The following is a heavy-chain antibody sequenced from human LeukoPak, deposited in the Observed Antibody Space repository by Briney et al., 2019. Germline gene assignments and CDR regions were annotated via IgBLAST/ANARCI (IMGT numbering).Heavy chain of an antibody. CDR1: GYTFTSDG. J-gene: IGHJ5*02. CDR3: ARMADNYSWFDP. D-gene: IGHD2-15*01. Sequence: ASVKVSCKASGYTFTSDGISWVRQAPGQGLEWMGWISAYNGNTNYAQKLQGRVTMTTDTSTSTAYMELRSLRSDDTAVYYCARMADNYSWFDPWGQGTLVTVSS. CDR2: ISAYNGNT. V-gene: IGHV1-18*01.